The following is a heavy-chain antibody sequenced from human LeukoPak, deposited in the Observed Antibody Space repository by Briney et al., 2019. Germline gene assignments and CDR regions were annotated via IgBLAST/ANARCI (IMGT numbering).Heavy chain of an antibody. CDR3: ARDADSRAAHSGGYYSDY. D-gene: IGHD3-22*01. V-gene: IGHV4-39*07. J-gene: IGHJ4*02. Sequence: SETLSLTCTVSGGSISSSSYYWGWIRQPPGKGLEWIGSIYHSGSTYYNPSLKSRVTISVDTSKNQFSLKLSSVTAADTAVYYCARDADSRAAHSGGYYSDYWGQGTLVTVSS. CDR2: IYHSGST. CDR1: GGSISSSSYY.